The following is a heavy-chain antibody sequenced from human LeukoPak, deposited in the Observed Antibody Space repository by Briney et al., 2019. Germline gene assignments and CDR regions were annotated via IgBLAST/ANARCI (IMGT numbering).Heavy chain of an antibody. CDR2: ISYDGSNK. D-gene: IGHD2-21*02. V-gene: IGHV3-30*01. Sequence: GGSLKLPCAASGFTFSSYAMHWVRQAPGKGLEWVAVISYDGSNKYYADSVKGRFTISRDNSKNTLYLQMNSLRAEDTAVYYCARDPPGVTAYYFDYWGQGTLVTVSS. CDR1: GFTFSSYA. CDR3: ARDPPGVTAYYFDY. J-gene: IGHJ4*02.